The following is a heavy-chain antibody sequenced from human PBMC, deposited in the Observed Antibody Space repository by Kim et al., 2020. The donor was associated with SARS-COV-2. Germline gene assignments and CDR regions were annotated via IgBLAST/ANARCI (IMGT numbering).Heavy chain of an antibody. CDR3: AREPALGNGGYDFWSGWLNSSYGMDV. CDR1: GFTFSSYA. J-gene: IGHJ6*02. CDR2: ISYDGSNK. V-gene: IGHV3-30*04. Sequence: GGSLRLSCAASGFTFSSYAMHWVRQAPGKGLEWVAVISYDGSNKYYADSVKGRFTISRDNSKNTLYLQMNSLRAEDTAVYYCAREPALGNGGYDFWSGWLNSSYGMDVWGQGTTVTVSS. D-gene: IGHD3-3*01.